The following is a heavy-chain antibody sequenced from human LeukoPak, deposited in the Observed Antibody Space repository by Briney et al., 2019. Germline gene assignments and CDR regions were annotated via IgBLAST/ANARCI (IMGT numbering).Heavy chain of an antibody. Sequence: SETLSLTCTVSGGSISSFYWSWIRQPPGKGLEWIGYIYYSGSTNYNPSLKSRVTISVDTSKNQFSLKLSSVTAADTAVYYCAREPDVCSVGGGSCYPEHFDYWGQGTLVTVSS. CDR1: GGSISSFY. D-gene: IGHD2-15*01. V-gene: IGHV4-59*01. J-gene: IGHJ4*02. CDR2: IYYSGST. CDR3: AREPDVCSVGGGSCYPEHFDY.